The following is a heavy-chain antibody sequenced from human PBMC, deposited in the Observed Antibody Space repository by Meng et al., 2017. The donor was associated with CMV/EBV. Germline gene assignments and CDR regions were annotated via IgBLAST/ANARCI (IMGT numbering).Heavy chain of an antibody. D-gene: IGHD3-22*01. CDR1: GFTFSSYW. Sequence: GGSLRLSCAASGFTFSSYWMHWVRQAPGKGLVWVSRINSDGSSTSYADSVKGRFTISRDNAKNTLYLQMNSLRAEDTAVYYCERGGYYYDSSGYLKGWGQGTLVTVSS. V-gene: IGHV3-74*01. CDR2: INSDGSST. J-gene: IGHJ4*02. CDR3: ERGGYYYDSSGYLKG.